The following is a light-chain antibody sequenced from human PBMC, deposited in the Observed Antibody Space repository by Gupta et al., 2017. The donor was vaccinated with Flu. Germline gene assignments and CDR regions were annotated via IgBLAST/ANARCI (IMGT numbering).Light chain of an antibody. CDR1: SNDIGAYNF. CDR2: EVS. V-gene: IGLV2-14*01. CDR3: NSFASTNTLI. J-gene: IGLJ2*01. Sequence: QSALTQPASVSGSPGQSITISCTGTSNDIGAYNFVSWYQQHPGKAPKLMIYEVSNRPAGVSNRFSGSKSGNTASLAISGLQAEDEAYYYCNSFASTNTLIFGGGIKLTVL.